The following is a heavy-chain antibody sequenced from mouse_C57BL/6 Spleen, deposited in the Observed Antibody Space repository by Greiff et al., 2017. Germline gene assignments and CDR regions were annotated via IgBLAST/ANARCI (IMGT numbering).Heavy chain of an antibody. CDR1: GFTFSSYG. J-gene: IGHJ4*01. Sequence: EVKLMESGGDLVKPGGSLKLSCAASGFTFSSYGMSWVRQTPDKRLEWVATISSGGSYTYYPDSVKGRFTISRDNAKNTLYLQMSSLKSEDTAMYYCARRGFDYYAMDYWGQGTSVTVSS. V-gene: IGHV5-6*01. CDR3: ARRGFDYYAMDY. CDR2: ISSGGSYT.